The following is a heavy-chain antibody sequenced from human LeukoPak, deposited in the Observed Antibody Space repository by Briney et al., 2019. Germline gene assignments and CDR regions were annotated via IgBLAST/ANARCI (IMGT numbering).Heavy chain of an antibody. CDR1: GFTFSSYA. CDR2: ISGSGGTT. Sequence: GGSLRLSCAASGFTFSSYAMSWVRQAPGKGLEWVSAISGSGGTTYYADSVKGRFTISRDNSKNTVYLQMNSLRDEDTAVYYCAKDPGEWLRSVGHWGQGTQVTVSS. J-gene: IGHJ4*02. CDR3: AKDPGEWLRSVGH. V-gene: IGHV3-23*01. D-gene: IGHD5-12*01.